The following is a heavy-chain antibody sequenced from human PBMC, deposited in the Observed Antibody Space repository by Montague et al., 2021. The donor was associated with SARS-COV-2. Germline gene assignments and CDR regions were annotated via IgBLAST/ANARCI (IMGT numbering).Heavy chain of an antibody. CDR3: ARQSGRLRGISVAGAFDY. D-gene: IGHD6-19*01. CDR1: GDSISSYY. J-gene: IGHJ4*02. Sequence: SETLSLTCTVSGDSISSYYWSWIRQPPGTGLEWIGYIYYSGSTNYNPSLTRRVTISVDTSKNQFSLKLSSVTAADTAVYYCARQSGRLRGISVAGAFDYWGQGTLVTVSS. CDR2: IYYSGST. V-gene: IGHV4-59*08.